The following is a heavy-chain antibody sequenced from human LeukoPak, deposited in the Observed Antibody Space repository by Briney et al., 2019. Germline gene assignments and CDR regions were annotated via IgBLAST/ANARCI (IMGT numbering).Heavy chain of an antibody. CDR3: ARGDDSGYDEGGFDY. V-gene: IGHV4-59*01. CDR2: IYYSGST. Sequence: PSDTLALTCTVSGGSISSYYWSWIRQPPGKGLEWIGFIYYSGSTNYNPSLKSRVTISVDTSKNQFSLKLSSVTAADTAVYYCARGDDSGYDEGGFDYWGQGTLVTVSS. CDR1: GGSISSYY. J-gene: IGHJ4*02. D-gene: IGHD5-12*01.